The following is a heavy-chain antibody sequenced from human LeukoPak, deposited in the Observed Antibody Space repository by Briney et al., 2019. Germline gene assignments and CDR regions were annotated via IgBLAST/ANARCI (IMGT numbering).Heavy chain of an antibody. CDR2: INHSGST. Sequence: PGGSLRLSCAASGFTVSSNYMSWIRQPPGKGLEWIGEINHSGSTNYNPSLKSRVTISVDTFKNQFSLKLSSVTAADTAVYYCARGLSGSFTYYYYYMDVWGKGTTVTVSS. CDR1: GFTVSSNY. D-gene: IGHD1-26*01. CDR3: ARGLSGSFTYYYYYMDV. V-gene: IGHV4-34*01. J-gene: IGHJ6*03.